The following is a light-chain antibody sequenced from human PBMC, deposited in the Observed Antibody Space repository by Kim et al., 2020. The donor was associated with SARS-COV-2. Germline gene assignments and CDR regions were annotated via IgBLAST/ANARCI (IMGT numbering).Light chain of an antibody. CDR2: KAS. CDR1: QSISSW. V-gene: IGKV1-5*03. Sequence: DIQMTQSPSTLSASVGDRVTITCRASQSISSWLAWYQQKPGKAPKLLIYKASSLESGVPSRFSGSGSGTEFTLTISSLQPDDFATYYCQQYNSYPVTFGQGAKRRS. CDR3: QQYNSYPVT. J-gene: IGKJ2*01.